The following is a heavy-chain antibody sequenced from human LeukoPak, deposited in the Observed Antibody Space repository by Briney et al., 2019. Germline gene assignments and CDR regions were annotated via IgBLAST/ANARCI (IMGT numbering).Heavy chain of an antibody. D-gene: IGHD3-3*01. CDR2: IKQDASQE. CDR3: ARGVVYPAWSGPHWSDY. J-gene: IGHJ4*02. CDR1: GFTFSSSA. Sequence: PGGSLRLSCAASGFTFSSSAMSWVRQAPGKGPEWVAHIKQDASQEYHVDSVKGRFTISRDNAKNSLYLQMNSLRAEDTAVYYCARGVVYPAWSGPHWSDYWGQGALVTVSS. V-gene: IGHV3-7*01.